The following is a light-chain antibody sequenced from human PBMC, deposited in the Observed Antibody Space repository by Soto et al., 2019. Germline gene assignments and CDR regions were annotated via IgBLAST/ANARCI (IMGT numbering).Light chain of an antibody. CDR1: QSVSSSY. Sequence: EIVLTQSPGTLSLSPGERATLSCRASQSVSSSYLAWYQQKPGQPPRLVMYATCSRATGIPARLSGSGSGTDFTLTIGRLESEDFGVHYCQQYGSSSWTFGQGTKVDIK. V-gene: IGKV3-20*01. CDR3: QQYGSSSWT. J-gene: IGKJ1*01. CDR2: ATC.